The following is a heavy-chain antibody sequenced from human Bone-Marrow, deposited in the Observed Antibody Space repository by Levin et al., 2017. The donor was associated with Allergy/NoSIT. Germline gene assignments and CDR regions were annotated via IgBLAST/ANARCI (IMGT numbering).Heavy chain of an antibody. J-gene: IGHJ4*02. D-gene: IGHD6-19*01. CDR1: GYTFIDYY. Sequence: ASVKVSCKASGYTFIDYYIYWVRQAPGQGLEWMGWINPHNGGTNYVQKFQGGVTMTRDTSISTAYMELSSLRSDETAVYYCARRDNNGWYLNYWGQGTLVTVSS. CDR2: INPHNGGT. CDR3: ARRDNNGWYLNY. V-gene: IGHV1-2*02.